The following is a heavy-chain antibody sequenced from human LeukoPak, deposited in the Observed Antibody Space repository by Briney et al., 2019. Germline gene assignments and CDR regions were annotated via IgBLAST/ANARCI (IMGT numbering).Heavy chain of an antibody. D-gene: IGHD3-22*01. CDR3: ARDRGSNYYDSSLDY. V-gene: IGHV3-33*01. Sequence: GRSLRLSCAASGFTFSSYGMHWVRQAPGKGLGWVAVIWYDGSYKYYADSVKGRFTISRDNSKNTLYLQMNSLRAEDTAVYYCARDRGSNYYDSSLDYWGQGTLVTVSS. J-gene: IGHJ4*02. CDR2: IWYDGSYK. CDR1: GFTFSSYG.